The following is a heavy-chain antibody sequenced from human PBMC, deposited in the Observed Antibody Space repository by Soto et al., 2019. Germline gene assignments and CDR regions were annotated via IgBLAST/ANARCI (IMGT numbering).Heavy chain of an antibody. V-gene: IGHV3-74*01. CDR1: GFTFSSYW. D-gene: IGHD4-4*01. Sequence: PGGSLRLSCAASGFTFSSYWMHWVRQAPGKGLVWVSRINSDGSSTSYADSVKGRFTISRDNAKNTLYLQMNSLRAEDTAVYYCARDGGTVTTYNWFDPWGQGTLVTVSS. CDR2: INSDGSST. J-gene: IGHJ5*02. CDR3: ARDGGTVTTYNWFDP.